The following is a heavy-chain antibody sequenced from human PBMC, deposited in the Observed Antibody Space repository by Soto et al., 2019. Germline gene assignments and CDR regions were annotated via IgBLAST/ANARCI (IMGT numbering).Heavy chain of an antibody. CDR2: IYPGDSDT. D-gene: IGHD2-15*01. J-gene: IGHJ6*03. CDR1: GYSFTSYW. Sequence: RGESLKISCKGSGYSFTSYWIGWVRQMPGKGLEWMGIIYPGDSDTRYSPSFQGQVTISADKSISTAYLQWSSLKASDTAMYYCASSSKPFYYYYYYMDVWGKGITVTVSS. CDR3: ASSSKPFYYYYYYMDV. V-gene: IGHV5-51*01.